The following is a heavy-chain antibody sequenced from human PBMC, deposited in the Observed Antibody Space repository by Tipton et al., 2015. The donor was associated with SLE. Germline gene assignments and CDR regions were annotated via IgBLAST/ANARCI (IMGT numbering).Heavy chain of an antibody. CDR3: ARDGDGGNVYYMDV. CDR1: GFIFSNAW. J-gene: IGHJ6*03. V-gene: IGHV3-11*06. D-gene: IGHD1-1*01. CDR2: ISSSSSFS. Sequence: SLRLSCAVSGFIFSNAWMSWIRQAPGKGLEWVSYISSSSSFSNYADSVKGRFTISRDNAKNSLYLQMNSLRAEDTSVYYCARDGDGGNVYYMDVWGKGTTVTVSS.